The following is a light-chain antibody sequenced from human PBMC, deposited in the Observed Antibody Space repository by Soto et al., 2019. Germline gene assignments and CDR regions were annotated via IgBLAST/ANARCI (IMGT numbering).Light chain of an antibody. CDR2: AAS. Sequence: DIQMTQSPSSLPASVGDRVTITCRASQVIINYLAWYQQKPGKVPKLLVYAASTLQSGVPSRFSGSGSGPDFTLTISGLQPEDVATYYCQKYNSAPWTFGQGTKVEI. CDR1: QVIINY. CDR3: QKYNSAPWT. J-gene: IGKJ1*01. V-gene: IGKV1-27*01.